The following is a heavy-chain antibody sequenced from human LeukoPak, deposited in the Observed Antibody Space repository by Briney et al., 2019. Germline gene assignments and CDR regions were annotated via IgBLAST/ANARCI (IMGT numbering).Heavy chain of an antibody. D-gene: IGHD3-10*01. CDR2: INPSGGGT. CDR1: GYTFTSYF. V-gene: IGHV1-46*01. Sequence: ASVKVSCKASGYTFTSYFMHWVRQAPGQGLEWMGIINPSGGGTSYAQKFQGRVTMTRDTSTSTVYMELSSLRSEDTAVYYCASLRNYYGSGSYSYGMDVWGQGTTVTVSS. J-gene: IGHJ6*01. CDR3: ASLRNYYGSGSYSYGMDV.